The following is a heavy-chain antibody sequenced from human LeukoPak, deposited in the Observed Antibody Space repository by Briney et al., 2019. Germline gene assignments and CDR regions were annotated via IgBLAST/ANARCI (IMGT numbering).Heavy chain of an antibody. D-gene: IGHD5-24*01. J-gene: IGHJ3*02. V-gene: IGHV1-69*05. CDR1: GGTFSSYA. CDR2: IIPIFGTA. CDR3: ARARRRWLQPDAFDI. Sequence: ASVKVSCKASGGTFSSYAISWVRQAPGQGLEWMGGIIPIFGTANYAQKFQGRVTITTDESTSTAYMELSGLRSEDTAVYYCARARRRWLQPDAFDIRGQGTMVTVSS.